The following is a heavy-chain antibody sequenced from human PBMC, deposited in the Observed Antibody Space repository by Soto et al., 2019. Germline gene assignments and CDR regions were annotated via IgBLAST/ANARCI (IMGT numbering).Heavy chain of an antibody. CDR2: ITNDGSAQ. CDR1: GFTFSTDW. J-gene: IGHJ5*02. CDR3: AGEHWYRFDP. V-gene: IGHV3-7*01. D-gene: IGHD2-8*02. Sequence: GGSLRLSCAASGFTFSTDWMSWVRQAPGKRLEWVATITNDGSAQYYVDSVKGRFAISRGNARNSLYLQMNSLRADDTAVYYCAGEHWYRFDPWGQGTLVTVSS.